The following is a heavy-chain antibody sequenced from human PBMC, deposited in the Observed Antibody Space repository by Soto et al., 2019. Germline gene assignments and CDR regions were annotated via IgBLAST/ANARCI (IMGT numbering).Heavy chain of an antibody. J-gene: IGHJ6*02. CDR2: INHSGSP. Sequence: SETLSLTCGLSGSLPVGSLSTYFWTWIRQPPGKGLEWIGEINHSGSPNYSPSLRGRVTISLDTSKKQFSLNLSSVTAADTAVYFCARARFSQWSQDYYGLDVWGQGTTVTVS. CDR3: ARARFSQWSQDYYGLDV. V-gene: IGHV4-34*01. D-gene: IGHD3-3*01. CDR1: GSLPVGSLSTYF.